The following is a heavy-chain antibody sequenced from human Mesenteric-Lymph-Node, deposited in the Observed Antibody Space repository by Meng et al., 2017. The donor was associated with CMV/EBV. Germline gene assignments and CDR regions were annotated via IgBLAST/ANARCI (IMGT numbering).Heavy chain of an antibody. V-gene: IGHV3-66*01. Sequence: GESLKISCAASGFRVSSNYMSWVRQAPGKGLEWVSVIYSGGSTYYADSVKGRFTVSRDDAKNSLYLEMNSLRAEDTAVYYCARDQSSASRGDAFDIWGQGTKVTVSS. D-gene: IGHD3-10*01. CDR1: GFRVSSNY. CDR3: ARDQSSASRGDAFDI. CDR2: IYSGGST. J-gene: IGHJ3*02.